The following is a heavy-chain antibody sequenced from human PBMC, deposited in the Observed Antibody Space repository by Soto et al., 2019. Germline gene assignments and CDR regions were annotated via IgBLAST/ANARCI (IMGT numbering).Heavy chain of an antibody. CDR1: GFTFSGSA. CDR3: TRLSIDRIQLRTYYFDY. J-gene: IGHJ4*02. Sequence: GGSLRLSCAASGFTFSGSAMHWVRQASGKGLEWVGRIRSKANSYATAYAASVKGRFTISRDDSKNTAYLQMNSLKTEDTAVYYCTRLSIDRIQLRTYYFDYWGQGTLVTVSS. CDR2: IRSKANSYAT. D-gene: IGHD5-18*01. V-gene: IGHV3-73*01.